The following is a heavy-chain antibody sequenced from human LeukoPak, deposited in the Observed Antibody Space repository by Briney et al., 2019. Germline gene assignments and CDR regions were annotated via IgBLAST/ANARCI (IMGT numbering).Heavy chain of an antibody. CDR2: INQDGSVK. CDR1: GFAFSAYW. J-gene: IGHJ4*02. V-gene: IGHV3-7*01. Sequence: GASLRLFCAASGFAFSAYWIDWGRQATGKGLEWVGNINQDGSVKHYVDSVRGRFTISRDNARNSVYLQMSALRVEDTAVYYCTRDFVFWGQGSLVTASS. D-gene: IGHD3-3*01. CDR3: TRDFVF.